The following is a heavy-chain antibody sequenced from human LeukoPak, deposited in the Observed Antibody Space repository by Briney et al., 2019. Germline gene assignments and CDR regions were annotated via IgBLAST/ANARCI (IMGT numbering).Heavy chain of an antibody. CDR2: INSDGSGT. J-gene: IGHJ4*02. D-gene: IGHD3-16*01. CDR1: GFSFSSYW. Sequence: GESLRLSCAASGFSFSSYWMHWVRQAPGKGLVWVSRINSDGSGTTYADSVKDRFTISRDNAKNTLDLHMNNLRAEDTAVYYCAKGGTGHSDYWGQGTLVTVSS. V-gene: IGHV3-74*03. CDR3: AKGGTGHSDY.